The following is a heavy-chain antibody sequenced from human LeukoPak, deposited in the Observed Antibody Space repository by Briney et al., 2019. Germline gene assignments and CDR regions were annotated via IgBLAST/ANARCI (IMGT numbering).Heavy chain of an antibody. CDR1: GFTFSSYA. Sequence: GRSLRLSCAASGFTFSSYAMSWVRQAPGKGLEWVSAISGSGGSTYYADSVKGRFTISRDNSKNTLYLQMNSLRAEDTAVYYCAKDGYYDTLYYFDYWGQGTLVTVSS. J-gene: IGHJ4*02. CDR3: AKDGYYDTLYYFDY. V-gene: IGHV3-23*01. CDR2: ISGSGGST. D-gene: IGHD3-22*01.